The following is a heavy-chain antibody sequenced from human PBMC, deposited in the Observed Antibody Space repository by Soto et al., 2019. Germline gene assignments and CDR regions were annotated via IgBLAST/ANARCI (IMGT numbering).Heavy chain of an antibody. Sequence: SETLSLTCTVSGASISDYYWSWIRQPSGKGLEWIGYIYYSGSTNYNSSLKSRVTISLDTSKNQFSLKLTSVTAADTAVYYCARGESSGWTKYFDYWGQGMLVTVSS. CDR3: ARGESSGWTKYFDY. CDR1: GASISDYY. D-gene: IGHD6-19*01. V-gene: IGHV4-59*01. J-gene: IGHJ4*02. CDR2: IYYSGST.